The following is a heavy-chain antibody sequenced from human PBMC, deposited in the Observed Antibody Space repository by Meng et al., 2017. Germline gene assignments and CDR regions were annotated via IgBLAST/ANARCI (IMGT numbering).Heavy chain of an antibody. CDR1: AHTLSSHG. CDR2: INAYNGYT. Sequence: QGQLVLSGAGVKKPGASVKVSCNASAHTLSSHGFAWGRQAPGQGLEWMGWINAYNGYTDYAQKFLGRVTLTTDTSTNTGYMELRSLTSDDTAVYYCATRGNPYLDCWGQGTLVTVSS. V-gene: IGHV1-18*01. CDR3: ATRGNPYLDC. J-gene: IGHJ4*02.